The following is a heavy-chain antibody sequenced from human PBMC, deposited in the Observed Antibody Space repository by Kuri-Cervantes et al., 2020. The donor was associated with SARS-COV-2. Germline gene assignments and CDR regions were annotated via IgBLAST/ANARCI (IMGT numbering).Heavy chain of an antibody. V-gene: IGHV1-69*05. CDR1: GGTFSSYG. Sequence: SVKVSCKASGGTFSSYGISWVRQAPGQGLEWMGGIIPIFGTANYAQKFQGRVTITTDESTSTAYMELSSLRSEDTAVYYCATTNDSILLGFDAFDIWGQGTMVTVSS. D-gene: IGHD3-22*01. J-gene: IGHJ3*02. CDR2: IIPIFGTA. CDR3: ATTNDSILLGFDAFDI.